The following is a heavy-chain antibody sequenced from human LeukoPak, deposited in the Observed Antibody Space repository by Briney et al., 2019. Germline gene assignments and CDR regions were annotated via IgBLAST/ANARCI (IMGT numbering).Heavy chain of an antibody. CDR2: IWYDGSNK. CDR3: ARGADTVVTDLSWFDP. D-gene: IGHD4-23*01. CDR1: GFTFSSYG. J-gene: IGHJ5*02. Sequence: GGSLRLSCAASGFTFSSYGMHWVRQAPGKGLEWVAVIWYDGSNKYYADSVKGQFTISRDNSKNTLYLQMNSLRAEDTAVYYCARGADTVVTDLSWFDPWGQGTLVTVSS. V-gene: IGHV3-33*01.